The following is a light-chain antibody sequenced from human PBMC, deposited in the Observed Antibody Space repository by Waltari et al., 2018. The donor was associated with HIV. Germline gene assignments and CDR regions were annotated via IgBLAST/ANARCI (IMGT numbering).Light chain of an antibody. V-gene: IGLV1-40*01. Sequence: QSVLTQAPSVSGAPGQRVTIPCTGSSSNIGAGVDVHWYQQLPGIAPKLLIYATTNRHSGVPDRFSGSRSGTSASLAITGLQAEDEADYYCQSYDSSLTSYVFASGTRVTVL. CDR3: QSYDSSLTSYV. CDR2: ATT. J-gene: IGLJ1*01. CDR1: SSNIGAGVD.